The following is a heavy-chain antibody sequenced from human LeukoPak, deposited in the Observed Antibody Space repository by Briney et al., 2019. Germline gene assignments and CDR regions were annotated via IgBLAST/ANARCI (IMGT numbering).Heavy chain of an antibody. CDR3: AGARTTRGFDY. D-gene: IGHD4-17*01. CDR2: IWYDGSNK. J-gene: IGHJ4*02. V-gene: IGHV3-33*01. CDR1: GFTFNSYG. Sequence: GRSLRLSCAASGFTFNSYGIHWVRQAPGKGLEWVAFIWYDGSNKYYADSVKGRFTISRDNSKNTLYLQMNSLRAEDTAVYYCAGARTTRGFDYWGQGTLVTVSS.